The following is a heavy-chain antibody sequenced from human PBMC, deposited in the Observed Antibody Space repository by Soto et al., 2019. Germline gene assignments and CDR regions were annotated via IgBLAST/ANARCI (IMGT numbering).Heavy chain of an antibody. D-gene: IGHD3-22*01. CDR1: GGSISSSSYY. CDR2: IYYSGST. J-gene: IGHJ6*02. V-gene: IGHV4-39*01. CDR3: ARQSYDSSGYNSGYYYYGMDV. Sequence: QLQLQESGPGLVKPSETLSLTCTVSGGSISSSSYYWGWIRQPPGKGLEWIGSIYYSGSTYYNPSLKSRVTISVDTSKNQFSLKLSSVTAADTAVYYCARQSYDSSGYNSGYYYYGMDVWGQGTTVTVSS.